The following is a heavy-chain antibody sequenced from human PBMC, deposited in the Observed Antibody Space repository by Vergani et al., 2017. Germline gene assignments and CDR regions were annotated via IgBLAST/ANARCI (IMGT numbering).Heavy chain of an antibody. CDR2: ISSSSSYI. Sequence: EVQVVQSGGGLVKPGGSLRLSCAASGFTFSSYSMNWVRQAPGKGLEWVSSISSSSSYIYYADSVKGRFTISRDNAKNSLYLQMNSLRAEDTAVYYCAREGLFGYDILTGYPTRGGQGTLVTVSS. J-gene: IGHJ4*02. D-gene: IGHD3-9*01. CDR3: AREGLFGYDILTGYPTR. V-gene: IGHV3-21*02. CDR1: GFTFSSYS.